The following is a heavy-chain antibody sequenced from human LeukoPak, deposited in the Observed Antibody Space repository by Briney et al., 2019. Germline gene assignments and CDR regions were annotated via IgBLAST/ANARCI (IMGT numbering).Heavy chain of an antibody. J-gene: IGHJ6*03. CDR3: AELAITRMGGV. Sequence: GGSLTLSCAASGLPLNSYEVIGVRQPPGKGLEGVSYISCWECTIYYAASVKGRFTISRDNAKNSLYLDMNPLSAEDTAVFLWAELAITRMGGVSGKGTTVT. V-gene: IGHV3-48*03. CDR2: ISCWECTI. CDR1: GLPLNSYE. D-gene: IGHD3-22*01.